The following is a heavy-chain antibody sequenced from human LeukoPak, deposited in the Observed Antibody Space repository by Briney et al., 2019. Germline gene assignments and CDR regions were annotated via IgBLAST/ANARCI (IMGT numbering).Heavy chain of an antibody. CDR2: ICYSGST. Sequence: SETLSLTCAVSGGSISSYYWSWIRQPPGKGLEWIGYICYSGSTNYNPSLKSRVTISVDTSKNQFSLKLSSVTAADTAVYYCARDYMGQLGGWFYWFDPWGQGTLVTVSS. V-gene: IGHV4-59*01. J-gene: IGHJ5*02. D-gene: IGHD6-6*01. CDR3: ARDYMGQLGGWFYWFDP. CDR1: GGSISSYY.